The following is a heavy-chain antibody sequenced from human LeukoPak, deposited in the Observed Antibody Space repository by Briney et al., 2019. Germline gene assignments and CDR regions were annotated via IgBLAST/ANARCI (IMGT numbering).Heavy chain of an antibody. V-gene: IGHV3-53*01. J-gene: IGHJ5*02. CDR1: GFTVSSNY. CDR2: IYSGGST. CDR3: ASSIFGTYFDP. Sequence: GGSLRLSCAASGFTVSSNYMSWVRQAPGKGLEWVSVIYSGGSTYYADSVKGRFTISRDNSKNTLYLQMNSLRAEDTAVYYCASSIFGTYFDPWGQGTLVTVSS. D-gene: IGHD3-3*01.